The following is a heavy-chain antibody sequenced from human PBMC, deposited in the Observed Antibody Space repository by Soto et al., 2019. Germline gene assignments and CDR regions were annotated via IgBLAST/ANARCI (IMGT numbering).Heavy chain of an antibody. CDR3: ARANGYCSSTSCSPGVGWFDP. CDR1: GGSISSGGYS. D-gene: IGHD2-2*01. J-gene: IGHJ5*02. CDR2: IYHSGST. V-gene: IGHV4-30-2*01. Sequence: QLQLQESGSGLVKPSQTLSLTCAVSGGSISSGGYSWSSIRQPPRKLLEWIGYIYHSGSTYYNPSLKSRVTIPVDRSKIQFSLKVRSVTAAETAVYYCARANGYCSSTSCSPGVGWFDPWGQGTLDTVSS.